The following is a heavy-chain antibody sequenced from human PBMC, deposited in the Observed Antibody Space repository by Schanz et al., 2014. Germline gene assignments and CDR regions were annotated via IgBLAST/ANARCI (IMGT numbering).Heavy chain of an antibody. Sequence: QVELVESGGGVVQPGRSLRLSCAASGFTFSTYWMSWVRQAPGKGLEWVAIISLDGSNQYYADSVKGRFTISRDNSKNTLYLQMNSLRAEDTAVYYCIRGDIMVVPGAHFWGQGILVTVSS. D-gene: IGHD2-2*01. CDR2: ISLDGSNQ. CDR3: IRGDIMVVPGAHF. J-gene: IGHJ4*02. V-gene: IGHV3-30*03. CDR1: GFTFSTYW.